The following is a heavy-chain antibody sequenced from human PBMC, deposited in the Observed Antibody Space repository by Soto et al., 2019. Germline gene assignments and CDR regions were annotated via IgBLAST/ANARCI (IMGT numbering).Heavy chain of an antibody. CDR2: ISPVIGTT. V-gene: IGHV1-69*06. CDR1: GDIFDNYA. CDR3: ARDYSGYDPALNRFDP. D-gene: IGHD5-12*01. Sequence: GXSVEVSFKASGDIFDNYAISWVRQAPGQRLEWLGGISPVIGTTHYAQRFQGRLTITADRSTMTTYMELSGLKSEDTAIYFCARDYSGYDPALNRFDPWGQGTLVTVSS. J-gene: IGHJ5*02.